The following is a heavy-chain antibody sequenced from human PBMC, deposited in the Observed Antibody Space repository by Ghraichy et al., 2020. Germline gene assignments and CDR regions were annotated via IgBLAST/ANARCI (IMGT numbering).Heavy chain of an antibody. CDR2: INPNSGGT. CDR3: ARDLGLVVVTAIDSLGGYYFDY. CDR1: GYTFTGYY. Sequence: ASVKVSCKASGYTFTGYYMHWVRQAPGQGLEWMGWINPNSGGTNYAQKFQGRVTMTRDTSISTAYMELSRLRSDDTAVYYCARDLGLVVVTAIDSLGGYYFDYWGHGTLVTVSS. J-gene: IGHJ4*01. V-gene: IGHV1-2*02. D-gene: IGHD2-21*02.